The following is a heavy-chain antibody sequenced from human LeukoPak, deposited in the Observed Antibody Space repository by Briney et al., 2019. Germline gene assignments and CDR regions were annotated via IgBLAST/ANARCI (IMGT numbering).Heavy chain of an antibody. CDR2: IYYSGST. Sequence: SETLSLTCTVSGGSIRSYYWSWIRQPPGKGLEWIGYIYYSGSTNYNPSLKSRVTISVDTSKNQFSLKLSSVTAADTAVYYCARGTTYYYDSSGYPDAFDIWGQGTMVTLSS. CDR3: ARGTTYYYDSSGYPDAFDI. V-gene: IGHV4-59*01. J-gene: IGHJ3*02. CDR1: GGSIRSYY. D-gene: IGHD3-22*01.